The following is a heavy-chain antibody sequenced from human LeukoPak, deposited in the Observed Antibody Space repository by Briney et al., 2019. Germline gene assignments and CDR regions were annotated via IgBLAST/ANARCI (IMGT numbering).Heavy chain of an antibody. CDR3: ARHVFSRGPDTAFDY. Sequence: PSETLSLTCTVSGGSISSSSYYWGWIRQPPGKGLEWIGSIYYSGSTNYNPSLKSRVTISVDTSKNQFSLKLSSVTAADTAVYYCARHVFSRGPDTAFDYWGQGTLVTVSS. D-gene: IGHD5-18*01. CDR2: IYYSGST. J-gene: IGHJ4*02. V-gene: IGHV4-39*01. CDR1: GGSISSSSYY.